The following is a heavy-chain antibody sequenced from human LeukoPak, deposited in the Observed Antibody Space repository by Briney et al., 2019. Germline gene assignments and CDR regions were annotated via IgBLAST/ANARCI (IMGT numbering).Heavy chain of an antibody. J-gene: IGHJ4*02. CDR2: LSYSGST. D-gene: IGHD5-12*01. Sequence: SETLSLTCSVSGASISSYYWSWIRQPPGKGLEWIGYLSYSGSTYYNPSLKSRVSISVDTSKNQFSLRLRSVTAADTALYYCARHDSGYDLDFWGQGTLVTVSS. V-gene: IGHV4-59*08. CDR1: GASISSYY. CDR3: ARHDSGYDLDF.